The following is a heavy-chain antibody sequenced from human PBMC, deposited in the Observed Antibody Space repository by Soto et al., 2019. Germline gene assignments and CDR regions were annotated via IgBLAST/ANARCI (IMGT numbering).Heavy chain of an antibody. CDR3: ARDDCSSFSCYGNDAPDF. V-gene: IGHV3-11*06. CDR2: ISTSITYT. J-gene: IGHJ3*01. Sequence: GGSLRLSCAASGFTFSDYQMSWIRQAPGKGLEWVSYISTSITYTNYADSVKGRFIISRDNDKNLLYLQMNSLGAEDTAMYYCARDDCSSFSCYGNDAPDFWGQGTMVTVSS. D-gene: IGHD2-2*01. CDR1: GFTFSDYQ.